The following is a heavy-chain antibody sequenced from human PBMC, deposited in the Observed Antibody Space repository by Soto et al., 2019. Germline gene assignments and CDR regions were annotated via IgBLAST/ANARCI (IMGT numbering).Heavy chain of an antibody. J-gene: IGHJ4*02. CDR2: PFSRGSA. D-gene: IGHD2-2*01. CDR1: GDSIGNSH. CDR3: ERHQPRTLAASEIPSDF. V-gene: IGHV4-4*09. Sequence: PETLSLTCTVSGDSIGNSHWSWIRQPPGKGLEWIGLPFSRGSATYNPSLKSRVTISVDTSKNQLSLKLTSLTAAETDVYFCERHQPRTLAASEIPSDFWGTGTLVT.